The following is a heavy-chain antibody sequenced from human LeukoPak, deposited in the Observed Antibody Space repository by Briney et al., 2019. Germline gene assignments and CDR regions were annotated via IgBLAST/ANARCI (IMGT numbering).Heavy chain of an antibody. CDR3: ARDHDSSGYYDC. CDR1: GFTFSSYA. Sequence: GGSLRLSCAASGFTFSSYAMHWVRQAPGKGLEWVAVISYDGSNKYCADSVKGRFTISRDNSKNTLYLQMNSLRAEDTAVYYCARDHDSSGYYDCWGQGTLVTVSS. D-gene: IGHD3-22*01. J-gene: IGHJ4*02. CDR2: ISYDGSNK. V-gene: IGHV3-30-3*01.